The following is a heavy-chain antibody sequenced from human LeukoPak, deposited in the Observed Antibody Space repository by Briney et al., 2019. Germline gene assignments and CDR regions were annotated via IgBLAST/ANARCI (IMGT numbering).Heavy chain of an antibody. D-gene: IGHD3-3*01. CDR3: AKDSTVVGVVNPYFFDF. CDR1: GFTFNKYA. V-gene: IGHV3-23*01. CDR2: ISFSGSSS. Sequence: GGSLRLSCEASGFTFNKYAMNWVRQLPDKGLEWVSVISFSGSSSYYADSVRGRFAISRDNSQNSLYLQMNGLRADDTAVYFCAKDSTVVGVVNPYFFDFWGQGALVTVSS. J-gene: IGHJ4*02.